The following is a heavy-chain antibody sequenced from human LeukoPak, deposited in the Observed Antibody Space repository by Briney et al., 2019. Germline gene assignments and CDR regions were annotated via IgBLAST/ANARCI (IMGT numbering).Heavy chain of an antibody. V-gene: IGHV1-69*04. CDR1: GGTFSGSA. CDR2: IVPVLALA. CDR3: ARDINGDLDY. D-gene: IGHD4-17*01. J-gene: IGHJ4*02. Sequence: RASVKVSCKTSGGTFSGSAITWVRQAPGQGLEWMGRIVPVLALANYAEKFQGRVTITADKSTTTAYMELNSLRSEDTAVFYCARDINGDLDYWGQGTLVTVSS.